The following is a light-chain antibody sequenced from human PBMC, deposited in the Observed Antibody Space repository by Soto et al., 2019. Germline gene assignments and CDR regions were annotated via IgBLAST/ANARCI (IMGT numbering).Light chain of an antibody. V-gene: IGKV1-5*01. Sequence: DIQMTQSPSTLSASIGDRVTITCRASQSMNDWLAWYQQKPGKAPKVLIYDASSLQSGVPSRFSGSRSGTEFTLTIDSLQPDYVATYYCRRYNAFSQTFGQGTKVEI. J-gene: IGKJ1*01. CDR1: QSMNDW. CDR2: DAS. CDR3: RRYNAFSQT.